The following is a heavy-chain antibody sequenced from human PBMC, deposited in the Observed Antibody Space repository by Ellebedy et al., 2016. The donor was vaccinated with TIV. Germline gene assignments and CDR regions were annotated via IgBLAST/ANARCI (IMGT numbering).Heavy chain of an antibody. J-gene: IGHJ5*02. Sequence: AASVNVSCKASVNSFTAYYMHWVRQPPGQGLEWMGLIDPSAGGTVDAQKFKGRVTLTRDTSTSTVYMELSSLRSEDTAFYYCTTELVGETWFDPWGQGTLVTVSS. D-gene: IGHD3-3*01. CDR2: IDPSAGGT. V-gene: IGHV1-46*01. CDR3: TTELVGETWFDP. CDR1: VNSFTAYY.